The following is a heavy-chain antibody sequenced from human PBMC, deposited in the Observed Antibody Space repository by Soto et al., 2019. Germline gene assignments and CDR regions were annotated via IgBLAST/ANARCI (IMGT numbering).Heavy chain of an antibody. Sequence: GGSLRLSCAASGFTVSSNFMSWVRQAPGKGLQWVSVIYSGGTTYYADFVKGRFIISRHNSTNTLSLQMNSLRAEDTAVYYCARDAAIPDNYDYQPFAYWGQGTLVTVSS. V-gene: IGHV3-53*04. CDR1: GFTVSSNF. J-gene: IGHJ4*02. CDR2: IYSGGTT. D-gene: IGHD3-16*01. CDR3: ARDAAIPDNYDYQPFAY.